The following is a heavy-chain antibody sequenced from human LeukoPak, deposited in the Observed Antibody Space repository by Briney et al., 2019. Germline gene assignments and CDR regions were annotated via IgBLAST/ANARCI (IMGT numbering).Heavy chain of an antibody. CDR1: GYSISSGYY. D-gene: IGHD7-27*01. V-gene: IGHV4-38-2*02. Sequence: AETLSLTCSVSGYSISSGYYWGWIRQPPGKGLEWIGSMYQSGSTYYNPSLKGRVTISVDTSKNQFSLKLSSVTAADTAVYYCARLAWGRLDYWGQGTLVTVSS. CDR2: MYQSGST. CDR3: ARLAWGRLDY. J-gene: IGHJ4*02.